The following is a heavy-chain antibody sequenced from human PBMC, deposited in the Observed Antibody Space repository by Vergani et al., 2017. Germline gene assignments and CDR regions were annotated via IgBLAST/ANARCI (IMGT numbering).Heavy chain of an antibody. V-gene: IGHV3-21*01. J-gene: IGHJ6*03. D-gene: IGHD2-2*01. CDR1: GFTFSHYS. CDR2: ISGNNDDV. Sequence: EVQMVESGGGLVKPGGSLRLSCVASGFTFSHYSMNWVRQAPGKGLEWVSSISGNNDDVYYADSVKGRFTISRDNAKNSLYLDMSSLRAEDTAVYYCAKAPPTITPVVVGYMDVWDKGTTVTVSS. CDR3: AKAPPTITPVVVGYMDV.